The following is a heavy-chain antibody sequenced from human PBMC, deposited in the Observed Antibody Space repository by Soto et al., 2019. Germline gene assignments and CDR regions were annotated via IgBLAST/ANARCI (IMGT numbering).Heavy chain of an antibody. CDR3: ARPPSIAARFDY. CDR2: INHSGST. CDR1: GGSFSGYY. V-gene: IGHV4-34*01. D-gene: IGHD6-6*01. Sequence: SETLSLTCAVYGGSFSGYYWSWSRQPPGKGLEWIGEINHSGSTNYNPSLKSRVTISVDTSKNQFSPKLSSVTAADTAVYYCARPPSIAARFDYWGQGTLVTVSS. J-gene: IGHJ4*02.